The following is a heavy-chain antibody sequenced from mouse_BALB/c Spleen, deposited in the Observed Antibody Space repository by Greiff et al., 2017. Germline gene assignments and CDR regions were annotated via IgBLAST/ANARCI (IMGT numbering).Heavy chain of an antibody. Sequence: QVQLQQSGAELAKPGASVKMSCKASGYTFTSYWMHWVKQRPGQGLEWIGYINPSTGYTEYNQKFKDKATLTADKSSSTAYMQLSSLTSEDSAVYYCARAYGQFAYWGQGTLVTVSA. CDR2: INPSTGYT. CDR3: ARAYGQFAY. CDR1: GYTFTSYW. D-gene: IGHD2-10*02. V-gene: IGHV1-7*01. J-gene: IGHJ3*01.